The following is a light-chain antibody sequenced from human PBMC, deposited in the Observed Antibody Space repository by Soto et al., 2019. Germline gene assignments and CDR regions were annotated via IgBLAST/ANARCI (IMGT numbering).Light chain of an antibody. Sequence: IQMTQSPSSLSASVGDRVIITCRSDHSINNYLKWYQQRPGKVPKLLIYAASTLQSGVPSRFSGSGSGRVFTLTINSLPPEDFATYNCQQSYSTLGTFGRGTRVE. CDR1: HSINNY. J-gene: IGKJ2*01. CDR2: AAS. V-gene: IGKV1-39*01. CDR3: QQSYSTLGT.